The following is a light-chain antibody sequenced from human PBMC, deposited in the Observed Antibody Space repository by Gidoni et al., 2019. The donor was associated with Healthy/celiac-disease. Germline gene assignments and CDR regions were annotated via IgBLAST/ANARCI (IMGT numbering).Light chain of an antibody. CDR3: QQPGWT. CDR1: QSISSW. J-gene: IGKJ1*01. CDR2: KAS. Sequence: DIQLTQSPSTLSASVGDRVTITSRASQSISSWLAWYQQKPGKAPKLLIYKASSLESGVPSRFSGSGSGTEFTLTISSLQPDDCATYYCQQPGWTFGQGTKVEIK. V-gene: IGKV1-5*03.